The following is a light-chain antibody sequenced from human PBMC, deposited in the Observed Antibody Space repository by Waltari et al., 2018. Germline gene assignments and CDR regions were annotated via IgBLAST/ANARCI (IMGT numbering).Light chain of an antibody. V-gene: IGKV3-20*01. CDR1: QSVGRT. J-gene: IGKJ1*01. CDR3: QHYVRLPVT. Sequence: EIVLTQSPGTLSLSPGERATLSCWTSQSVGRTLAWYQQKPGQPPRLLIYGASIRATGIPDRFSGSGSGTDFSLTISRLEPEDFAVYYCQHYVRLPVTFGRGTRVEIK. CDR2: GAS.